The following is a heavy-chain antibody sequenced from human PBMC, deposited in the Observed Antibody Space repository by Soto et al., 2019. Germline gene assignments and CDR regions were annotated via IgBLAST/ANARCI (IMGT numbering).Heavy chain of an antibody. Sequence: VQLVESGGGLAQPGGSLRLSCAASGFTFSTYSMNWVRQAPGKGLEWVSYISYTSSTIYYADSVKGRFTISRDNAKNSLFLQMHSLRDEDTAVYYCARDNGLAGSFDPWGQGTLVTVSS. J-gene: IGHJ5*02. CDR2: ISYTSSTI. CDR3: ARDNGLAGSFDP. D-gene: IGHD2-21*01. V-gene: IGHV3-48*02. CDR1: GFTFSTYS.